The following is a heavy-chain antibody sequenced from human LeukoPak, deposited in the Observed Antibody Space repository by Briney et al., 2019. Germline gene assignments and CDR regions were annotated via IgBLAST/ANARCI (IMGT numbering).Heavy chain of an antibody. CDR1: GFTFSSYW. V-gene: IGHV3-74*01. CDR2: INSDGSST. CDR3: ASHGVVVPAANTIDY. D-gene: IGHD2-2*01. J-gene: IGHJ4*02. Sequence: GGSLRLSCAASGFTFSSYWMHWVRHAPGKGLVWVSRINSDGSSTSYADSVKGRFTISRDNAKNTLYLQMNSLRAEDTAVYYCASHGVVVPAANTIDYWGQGTLVTVSS.